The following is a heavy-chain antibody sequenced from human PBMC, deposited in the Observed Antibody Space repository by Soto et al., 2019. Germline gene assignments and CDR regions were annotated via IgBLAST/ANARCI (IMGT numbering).Heavy chain of an antibody. V-gene: IGHV1-69*02. J-gene: IGHJ4*02. CDR1: GGTFSSYT. D-gene: IGHD6-19*01. Sequence: QVQLVQSGAEVKKPGSSVKVSCKASGGTFSSYTISWVRQAPGQGLEWMGRIIPILGIANYAQKFQGRVTITADKSTSTAYMELSSLRSADTAVYYCARGNSSGWSYYFDYWGQGTLVTVSS. CDR2: IIPILGIA. CDR3: ARGNSSGWSYYFDY.